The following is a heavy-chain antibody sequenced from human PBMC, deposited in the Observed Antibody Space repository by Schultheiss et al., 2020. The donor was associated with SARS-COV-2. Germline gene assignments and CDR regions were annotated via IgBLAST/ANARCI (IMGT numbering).Heavy chain of an antibody. D-gene: IGHD2-15*01. CDR3: ARDLIYDCSGGSCYTPRYYYGMDV. V-gene: IGHV3-74*01. CDR2: INSDGSST. CDR1: GFTFSSYG. Sequence: GGSLRLSCAASGFTFSSYGMHWVRQAPGKGLVWVSRINSDGSSTSYADSVKGRFTISRDNSKNTLYLQMNSLRAEDTAVYYCARDLIYDCSGGSCYTPRYYYGMDVWGQGTTVTVSS. J-gene: IGHJ6*02.